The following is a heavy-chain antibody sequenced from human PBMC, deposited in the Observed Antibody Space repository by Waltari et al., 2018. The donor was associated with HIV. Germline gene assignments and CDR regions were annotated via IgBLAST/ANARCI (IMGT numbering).Heavy chain of an antibody. J-gene: IGHJ4*02. D-gene: IGHD3-10*01. Sequence: LLESGGNLVQPGGSLTLSCAAFGFTFSSFAMTWVRQAPGKGLEWVSGISGSGGDTLFADSVKGRFTISRDASTVYLSMNRLTAEDTAVYYCAKVGLSGRWLLRRPFYFDYWGQGILVTVSS. CDR1: GFTFSSFA. V-gene: IGHV3-23*01. CDR2: ISGSGGDT. CDR3: AKVGLSGRWLLRRPFYFDY.